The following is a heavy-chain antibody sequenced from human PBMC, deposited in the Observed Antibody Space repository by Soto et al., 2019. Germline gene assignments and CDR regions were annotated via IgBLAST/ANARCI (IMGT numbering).Heavy chain of an antibody. J-gene: IGHJ4*02. CDR1: GYTFITYD. Sequence: ASVKVSCKASGYTFITYDINWVRQATGQGLEWMGWMNPSNGNAGYAQKFQGRVTMTRNTSISTAYMELSSLRSDDTAVYFCARRKERSGPNYFDYWGRGTLVTVSS. V-gene: IGHV1-8*01. D-gene: IGHD6-25*01. CDR2: MNPSNGNA. CDR3: ARRKERSGPNYFDY.